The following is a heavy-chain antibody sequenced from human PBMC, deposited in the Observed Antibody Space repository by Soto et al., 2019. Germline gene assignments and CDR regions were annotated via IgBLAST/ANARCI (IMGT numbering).Heavy chain of an antibody. CDR2: IYYTGST. CDR3: ARSHSGAYYSGYYFDF. V-gene: IGHV4-61*01. J-gene: IGHJ4*02. D-gene: IGHD3-22*01. CDR1: AGSVSSGTYY. Sequence: PSETLSLTCTASAGSVSSGTYYWSWIRQPPGKGLEWIGYIYYTGSTNYNPSLKSRVTISLDTSNNQFSLKLSSVTAADTAVYYCARSHSGAYYSGYYFDFWGQGTLVTVSS.